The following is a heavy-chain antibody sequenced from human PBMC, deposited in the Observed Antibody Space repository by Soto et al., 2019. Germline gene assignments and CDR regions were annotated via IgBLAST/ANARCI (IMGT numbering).Heavy chain of an antibody. CDR3: GKQHYVALDAFDI. CDR1: GFTFSGSA. D-gene: IGHD3-16*01. Sequence: PGGSLRLSCAASGFTFSGSAMHWVRQASGKGLEWVGRIRSKANTFASAYAASVKGRFTIYRDDSKNTTFLKMNSVNTEDPALYYCGKQHYVALDAFDIWGLGTMVTVSS. J-gene: IGHJ3*02. CDR2: IRSKANTFAS. V-gene: IGHV3-73*01.